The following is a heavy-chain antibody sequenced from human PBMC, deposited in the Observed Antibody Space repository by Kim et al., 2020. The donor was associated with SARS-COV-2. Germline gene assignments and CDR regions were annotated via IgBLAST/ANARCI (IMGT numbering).Heavy chain of an antibody. CDR2: TYYRSKWYS. CDR3: ARDGSSGWFELGY. J-gene: IGHJ4*02. V-gene: IGHV6-1*01. CDR1: GDRVSSNSAA. D-gene: IGHD6-19*01. Sequence: SQTLSLTCAISGDRVSSNSAAWNWIRQSPSRGLEWLGRTYYRSKWYSDYAESVKRRIVINSDTSKNHFSLQLNSVTPEDTAVYYCARDGSSGWFELGYWGQGTLVTVSS.